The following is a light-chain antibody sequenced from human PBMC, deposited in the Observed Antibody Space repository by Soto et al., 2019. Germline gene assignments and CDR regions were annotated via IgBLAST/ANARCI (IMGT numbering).Light chain of an antibody. V-gene: IGKV1-39*01. CDR3: QQSYSTPLT. Sequence: DIQMAQSPSSLSASVRDRVNITCRASQSISSYLNWYQQKPGKAPKLLIYAASSLQSGVPSRFSGSGSGTDFTLTISSLQPEDFATFYCQQSYSTPLTFGGGTKVDI. J-gene: IGKJ4*01. CDR1: QSISSY. CDR2: AAS.